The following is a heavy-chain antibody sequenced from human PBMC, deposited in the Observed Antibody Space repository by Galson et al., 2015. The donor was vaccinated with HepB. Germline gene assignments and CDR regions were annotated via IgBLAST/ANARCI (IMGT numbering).Heavy chain of an antibody. Sequence: TLSLTCTVSGGSISSGGYYWSWIRQHPGKGLEWIGYIYYSGSTYYNPSLKSRVTISVDTSKNQFSLKLSSVAAADTAVYYCARASLGYCSSTSYYPFDYWGQGTLVTVSS. V-gene: IGHV4-31*03. CDR3: ARASLGYCSSTSYYPFDY. CDR1: GGSISSGGYY. J-gene: IGHJ4*02. D-gene: IGHD2-2*01. CDR2: IYYSGST.